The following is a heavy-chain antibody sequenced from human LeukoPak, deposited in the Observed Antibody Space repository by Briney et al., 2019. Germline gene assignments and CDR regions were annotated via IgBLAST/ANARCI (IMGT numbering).Heavy chain of an antibody. J-gene: IGHJ6*02. CDR2: MNIDGSEK. Sequence: GGSLRLSCAASGFTFSNYWMGWVRQAPGKRLEWVANMNIDGSEKYYADSVKGRFSISRDNARNSVYLQMASLRVEDTAVYYCARDMYYDFWSGYYPPYYFYGMDVWGQGTTVTVSS. V-gene: IGHV3-7*01. CDR3: ARDMYYDFWSGYYPPYYFYGMDV. CDR1: GFTFSNYW. D-gene: IGHD3-3*01.